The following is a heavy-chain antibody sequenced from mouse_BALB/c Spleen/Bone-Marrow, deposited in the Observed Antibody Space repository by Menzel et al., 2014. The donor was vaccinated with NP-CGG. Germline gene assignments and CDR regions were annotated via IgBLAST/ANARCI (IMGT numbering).Heavy chain of an antibody. CDR2: ISSGGST. V-gene: IGHV5-6-5*01. CDR3: ARARFYYGKLVDY. CDR1: GFTFSSYA. D-gene: IGHD1-1*01. Sequence: EVQLVESGGGLVKPGGSLKLSCAASGFTFSSYAMSWVRQTPEKRLEWVASISSGGSTYYPDSVKGRFTISRDNARNILYLQMSSLRSEDTAMYYCARARFYYGKLVDYWGQGTSATVSS. J-gene: IGHJ4*01.